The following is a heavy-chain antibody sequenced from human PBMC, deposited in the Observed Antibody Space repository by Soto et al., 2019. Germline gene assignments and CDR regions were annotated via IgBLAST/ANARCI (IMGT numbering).Heavy chain of an antibody. CDR1: GFTFSNYV. Sequence: GGSLRLSCAASGFTFSNYVIHWVRQAPGKGLEWVAVISYDGSNKYYADSVKGRFTISRDNSKNTLYLQMNSLRAEDTAVYYCALGSCSSASCLPRDYWGQGTQVTVSS. D-gene: IGHD2-2*01. J-gene: IGHJ4*02. V-gene: IGHV3-30*03. CDR3: ALGSCSSASCLPRDY. CDR2: ISYDGSNK.